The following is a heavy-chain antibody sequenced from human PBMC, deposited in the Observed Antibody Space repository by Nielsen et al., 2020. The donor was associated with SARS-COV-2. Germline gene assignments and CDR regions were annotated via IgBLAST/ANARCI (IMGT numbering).Heavy chain of an antibody. CDR1: GFTFSDYY. V-gene: IGHV3-11*04. CDR3: TRDRGYGRLDY. J-gene: IGHJ4*02. CDR2: ISSRGNSI. D-gene: IGHD5-12*01. Sequence: GGSLRLSCAASGFTFSDYYVTWIRQAPGKGLEWVSYISSRGNSIYYADSVKGRFTISRDNAKNSVYVQMNNLRAEDTAVYYCTRDRGYGRLDYWGQGTLVTVSS.